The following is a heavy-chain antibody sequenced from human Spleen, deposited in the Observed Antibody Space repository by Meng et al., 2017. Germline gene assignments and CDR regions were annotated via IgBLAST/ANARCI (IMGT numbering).Heavy chain of an antibody. D-gene: IGHD2-15*01. CDR2: INHSGST. J-gene: IGHJ3*02. CDR1: GGSFSGYY. V-gene: IGHV4-34*01. CDR3: ARDRPCSGGSCYRFRAFDI. Sequence: GSLRLSCAVYGGSFSGYYWSWIRQPPGKGLEWIGEINHSGSTNYNPSLKSRVTISVDTSKNQFSLKLSSVTAADTAVYYCARDRPCSGGSCYRFRAFDIWGQGTMVTVSS.